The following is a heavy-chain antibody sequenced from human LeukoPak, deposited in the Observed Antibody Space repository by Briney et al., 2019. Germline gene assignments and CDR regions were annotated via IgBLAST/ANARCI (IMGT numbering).Heavy chain of an antibody. CDR1: GFTFNNYA. D-gene: IGHD1-1*01. Sequence: PGGSLRLSCASSGFTFNNYAITWVRQAPGKGLEWVSSITASGGSTYCADSVKGRSTISRDNSKNTLYLQMSSLRAEDTAVYYCARDYPTSGIVTIFDCWGQGTLVTVSS. V-gene: IGHV3-23*01. CDR2: ITASGGST. CDR3: ARDYPTSGIVTIFDC. J-gene: IGHJ4*02.